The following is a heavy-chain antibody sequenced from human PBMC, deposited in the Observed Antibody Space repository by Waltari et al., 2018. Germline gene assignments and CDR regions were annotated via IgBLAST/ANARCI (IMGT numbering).Heavy chain of an antibody. CDR1: GFTFSSYA. CDR3: ARDRSGYDYEDY. Sequence: QVQLVESGGGVVQPGRSLSLSCAASGFTFSSYAMHWVRQAPGKGLEWVAVISYDGSNKYYADSVKGRFTISRDNSKNTLYLQMNSLRAEDTAVYYCARDRSGYDYEDYWGQGTLVTVSS. D-gene: IGHD5-12*01. V-gene: IGHV3-30-3*01. CDR2: ISYDGSNK. J-gene: IGHJ4*02.